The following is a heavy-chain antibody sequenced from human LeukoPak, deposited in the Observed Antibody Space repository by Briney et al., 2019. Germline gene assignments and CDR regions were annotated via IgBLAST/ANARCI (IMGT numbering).Heavy chain of an antibody. J-gene: IGHJ4*02. CDR1: GFTFSSYE. CDR2: ISSSGSTI. Sequence: GGSLRLSCAASGFTFSSYEMNWVRQAPGKGLEWVSYISSSGSTIYYADSVKGRFTISRDNAKNSLYLQMNSLRAEDTAVYYCARVGEDCSSTSCQRQFDYWGQGTLVTVSS. V-gene: IGHV3-48*03. D-gene: IGHD2-2*01. CDR3: ARVGEDCSSTSCQRQFDY.